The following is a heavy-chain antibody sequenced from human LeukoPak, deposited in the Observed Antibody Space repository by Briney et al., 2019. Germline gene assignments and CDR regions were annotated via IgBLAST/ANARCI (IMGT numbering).Heavy chain of an antibody. Sequence: PSETLSLTCTVSGGSISSGGYYWSWIRQHPGKGLEWIGYIYYSGSTYYNPSLKSRVTISVDTSKNQFSLKLSSVTAADTAVYYCARHHTAVAGYYFDYWGQGTLVTVSS. V-gene: IGHV4-39*01. J-gene: IGHJ4*02. D-gene: IGHD6-19*01. CDR3: ARHHTAVAGYYFDY. CDR1: GGSISSGGYY. CDR2: IYYSGST.